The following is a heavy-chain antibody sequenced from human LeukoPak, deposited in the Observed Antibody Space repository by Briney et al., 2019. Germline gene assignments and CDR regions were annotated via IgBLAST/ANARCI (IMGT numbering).Heavy chain of an antibody. J-gene: IGHJ4*02. V-gene: IGHV3-23*01. CDR1: GFTFNTYA. CDR3: AKTYYYDSSGYSHYLAYDY. CDR2: ISGSGAFT. D-gene: IGHD3-22*01. Sequence: PGGSLRLSCAASGFTFNTYAMSWVRQAPGTGLEWLSTISGSGAFTKYADSVTGRFTISRDNSKNTLYLQLNSLRAEDTATYYCAKTYYYDSSGYSHYLAYDYWGQGTLVTVSS.